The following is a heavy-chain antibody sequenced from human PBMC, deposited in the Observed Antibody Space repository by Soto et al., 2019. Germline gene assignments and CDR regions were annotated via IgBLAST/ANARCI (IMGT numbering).Heavy chain of an antibody. V-gene: IGHV2-5*02. CDR3: AHRVLRTVFGLVTTTAIYFDF. CDR2: IYWDDDK. J-gene: IGHJ4*02. D-gene: IGHD3-3*01. Sequence: QITLNESGPTVVRPTETLTLTCRFSGFSLTTSGVGVGWIRQSPGKAPEWLALIYWDDDKRYSASLKSRLTINQDTSKNQVVLTVSDLDPTDTATYYCAHRVLRTVFGLVTTTAIYFDFWGQGTPGAVSS. CDR1: GFSLTTSGVG.